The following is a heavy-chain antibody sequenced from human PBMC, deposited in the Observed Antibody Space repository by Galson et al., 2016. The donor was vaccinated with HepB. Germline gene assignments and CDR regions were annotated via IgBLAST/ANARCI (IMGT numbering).Heavy chain of an antibody. V-gene: IGHV3-30*18. CDR2: ISYDGSNK. CDR1: GFTFSSYG. J-gene: IGHJ3*02. Sequence: SLRLSCAASGFTFSSYGMHWVRQAPGKGLEWVAVISYDGSNKYYADSVKGRFTISRDNSKNTLYLQMNSLRAEETAVYYCAKDVVVVPAALFDAFDIWGQGTMVTVSS. D-gene: IGHD2-2*01. CDR3: AKDVVVVPAALFDAFDI.